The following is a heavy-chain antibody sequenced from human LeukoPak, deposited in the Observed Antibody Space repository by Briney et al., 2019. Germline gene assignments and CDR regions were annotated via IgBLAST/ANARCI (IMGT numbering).Heavy chain of an antibody. CDR1: RFTFSTYW. V-gene: IGHV3-7*01. CDR3: ATIGWVYSGSYYRDY. J-gene: IGHJ4*02. CDR2: TREDGSEK. Sequence: PGGSLRLSCTASRFTFSTYWMSWVRQAPGKGLEWVANTREDGSEKYYVDSVKGRFTISRDNAKNSLYLQMNSLRAEDTAVYYCATIGWVYSGSYYRDYWGQGTLVTVSS. D-gene: IGHD1-26*01.